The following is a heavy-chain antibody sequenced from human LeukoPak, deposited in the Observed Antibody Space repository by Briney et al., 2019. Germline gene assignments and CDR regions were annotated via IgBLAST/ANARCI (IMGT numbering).Heavy chain of an antibody. CDR3: ARAPPDAFSDT. Sequence: GASVKVSCKTSRFSFSKYGFSWVRQAPGQGLEWLGWISAYNGHTSYAQKFQGRVTMPIDASTSTASRELRSLNLSDTAVYFCARAPPDAFSDTWGQGTLVRVSS. V-gene: IGHV1-18*04. CDR2: ISAYNGHT. J-gene: IGHJ1*01. CDR1: RFSFSKYG. D-gene: IGHD1-14*01.